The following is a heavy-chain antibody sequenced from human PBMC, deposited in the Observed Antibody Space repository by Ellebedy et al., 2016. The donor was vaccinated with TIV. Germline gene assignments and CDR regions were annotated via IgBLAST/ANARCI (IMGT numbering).Heavy chain of an antibody. CDR2: IYYSGST. D-gene: IGHD7-27*01. CDR1: GGSMSNYY. Sequence: SETLSLTCTVSGGSMSNYYWSWIRQPPGKGLEWIGYIYYSGSTNNNPSLQSRVTISVDTSKNQFSLKLISVTAADTAVYYCARTTWGTGDAFDIWGQGTMVIVSS. CDR3: ARTTWGTGDAFDI. J-gene: IGHJ3*02. V-gene: IGHV4-59*01.